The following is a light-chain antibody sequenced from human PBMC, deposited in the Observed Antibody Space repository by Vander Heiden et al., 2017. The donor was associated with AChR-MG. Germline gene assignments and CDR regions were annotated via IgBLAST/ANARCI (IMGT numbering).Light chain of an antibody. CDR3: SSYAASNDFVV. CDR1: SRDVGGYNY. Sequence: QSALTQPPSASGSPGQSVTISCTGTSRDVGGYNYVSWYQHHPGKAPKLMIYEVSKRPSGVPDRFSGSKSGNTASLTVSGLQADDEAYYHCSSYAASNDFVVFGGGTKLTVL. V-gene: IGLV2-8*01. CDR2: EVS. J-gene: IGLJ2*01.